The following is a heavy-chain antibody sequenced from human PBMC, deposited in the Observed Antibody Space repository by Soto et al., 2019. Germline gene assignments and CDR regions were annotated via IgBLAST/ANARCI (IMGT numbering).Heavy chain of an antibody. D-gene: IGHD3-22*01. CDR1: GGSISSGFYY. Sequence: QVQLQESGPGLVKPSQTLSLTCSVSGGSISSGFYYWSWIRQHPGKGLEWIGYISYSGTTFYNPSLKSRATRSVDTSENQFSLKLSSVTAADTAVYYCARRNYDSTAGFDPWGQGTLVTVSS. CDR3: ARRNYDSTAGFDP. J-gene: IGHJ5*02. CDR2: ISYSGTT. V-gene: IGHV4-31*03.